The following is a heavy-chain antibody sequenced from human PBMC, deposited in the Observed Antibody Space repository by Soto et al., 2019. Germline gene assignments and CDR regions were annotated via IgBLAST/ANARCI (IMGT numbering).Heavy chain of an antibody. CDR2: MYYGGST. D-gene: IGHD4-17*01. CDR1: GGSIRTYY. Sequence: QVQLQESGPGLVKPSETLSLTCTVSGGSIRTYYWNWIRQPPGKGLEWIGYMYYGGSTNYNPSLKSRVTVSGATSKNDFSLKLTSVTAADTAVYYCARSTGYGDSYFDYWGRGTLVTVSA. J-gene: IGHJ4*02. CDR3: ARSTGYGDSYFDY. V-gene: IGHV4-59*01.